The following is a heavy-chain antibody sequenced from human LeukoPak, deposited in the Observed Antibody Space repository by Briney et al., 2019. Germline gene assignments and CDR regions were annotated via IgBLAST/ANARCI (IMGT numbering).Heavy chain of an antibody. J-gene: IGHJ4*02. CDR3: AREGVATKTRAIGYYFDY. V-gene: IGHV3-21*01. CDR2: ISSSSSYI. D-gene: IGHD5-12*01. CDR1: GFTFSSYS. Sequence: GGSLRLSCAASGFTFSSYSMNWVRQAPGKGLEWVSSISSSSSYIYCADSVKGRFAISRDNAKNSLYLQMNSLRAEDTAVYYCAREGVATKTRAIGYYFDYWGQGTLVTVSS.